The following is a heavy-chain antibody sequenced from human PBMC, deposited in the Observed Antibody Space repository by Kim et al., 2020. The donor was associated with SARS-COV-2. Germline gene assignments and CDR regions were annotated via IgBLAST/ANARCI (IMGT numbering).Heavy chain of an antibody. CDR1: GGSISSSSYY. CDR3: ARELDDDYYDSSGYENWFDP. CDR2: IYYSGST. Sequence: SETLSLTCTVSGGSISSSSYYWGWIRQPPGKGLEWIGSIYYSGSTYYNPSLKSRVTISVDTSKNQFSLKLSSVTAADTAVYYCARELDDDYYDSSGYENWFDPWGQGTLVTVSS. V-gene: IGHV4-39*01. D-gene: IGHD3-22*01. J-gene: IGHJ5*02.